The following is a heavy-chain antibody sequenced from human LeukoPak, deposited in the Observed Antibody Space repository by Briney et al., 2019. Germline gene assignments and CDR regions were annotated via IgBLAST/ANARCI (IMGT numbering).Heavy chain of an antibody. CDR3: ARGGGYSGYAWGIYYYYYMDV. Sequence: SETLSLTCAVYGGSFSGYYWSWIRQPPGKGLEWIGEINHSGSTNYNPSLKSRVTISVDTSKNQFSLKLSSVTAADTAVYYCARGGGYSGYAWGIYYYYYMDVWGKGTTVTVSS. CDR2: INHSGST. V-gene: IGHV4-34*01. D-gene: IGHD5-12*01. CDR1: GGSFSGYY. J-gene: IGHJ6*03.